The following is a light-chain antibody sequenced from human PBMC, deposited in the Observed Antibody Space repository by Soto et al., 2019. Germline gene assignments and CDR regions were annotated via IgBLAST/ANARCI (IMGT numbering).Light chain of an antibody. CDR2: MGS. V-gene: IGKV2-28*01. Sequence: DIVVTQSPLSLPVTPGEPASISCRSSQSLLHSNGYTYLDWDLQKPGQTPQLLIYMGSNRASGVADRFSGCGSGTDFTLKISRVEAEDVGVYYCMQALQTPYTFGQGTKLEIK. CDR1: QSLLHSNGYTY. CDR3: MQALQTPYT. J-gene: IGKJ2*01.